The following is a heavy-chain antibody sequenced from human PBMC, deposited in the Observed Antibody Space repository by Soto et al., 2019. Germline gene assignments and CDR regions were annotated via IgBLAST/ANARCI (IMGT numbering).Heavy chain of an antibody. CDR3: ARIGTNLGIVNNNWFDP. CDR1: LGSISSENYY. Sequence: KASETLCLSCSFSLGSISSENYYWSWIRQPRGKGLEWIAYIHISGGTYFNPSLKSRVTTSVDTSKNQFSLYLSSVTAADTAVYYCARIGTNLGIVNNNWFDPWGKGNPVTVSS. CDR2: IHISGGT. J-gene: IGHJ5*02. V-gene: IGHV4-30-4*01. D-gene: IGHD3-3*01.